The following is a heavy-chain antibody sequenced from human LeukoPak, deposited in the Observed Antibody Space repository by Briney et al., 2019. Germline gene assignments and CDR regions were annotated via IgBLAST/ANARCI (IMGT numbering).Heavy chain of an antibody. V-gene: IGHV1-3*04. D-gene: IGHD1-26*01. J-gene: IGHJ4*02. CDR3: ARAYSGCFHY. CDR1: GYTFTGYA. CDR2: INTGSGNT. Sequence: GASVKVSCKASGYTFTGYALHWVRQAPGQGLEWMGWINTGSGNTKYSQRFQDRVTITMDTSASTVYMEMNDLGSEDTAVYYCARAYSGCFHYWGQGALVTVSS.